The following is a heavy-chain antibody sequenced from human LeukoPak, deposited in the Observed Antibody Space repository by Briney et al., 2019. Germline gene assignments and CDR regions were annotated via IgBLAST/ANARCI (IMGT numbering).Heavy chain of an antibody. Sequence: ASLKVSCKASRYTFTTFGITWVRHAPGQGLEWMGWITAYTGNTNYAPKFQGRVTMTTDTSTSTAHMELRSLTSDDTAVYYCARVASTTCDCPDYFDYWGQGTLVTVSS. CDR1: RYTFTTFG. V-gene: IGHV1-18*01. CDR2: ITAYTGNT. D-gene: IGHD2-2*01. J-gene: IGHJ4*02. CDR3: ARVASTTCDCPDYFDY.